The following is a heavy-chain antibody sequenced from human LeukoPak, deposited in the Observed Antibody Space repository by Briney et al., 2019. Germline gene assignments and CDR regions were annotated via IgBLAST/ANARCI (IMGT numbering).Heavy chain of an antibody. V-gene: IGHV5-10-1*01. CDR1: GYSFTSYW. CDR3: ARAGSTSCYKCWFDP. Sequence: GESLKISCKGSGYSFTSYWISWVRQMPGKGLEWMGRIDPSDSYTNYSPSFQGHVTISADKSISTAYLQWSSLKASDTAMYYCARAGSTSCYKCWFDPWGQRTLVTVSS. J-gene: IGHJ5*02. CDR2: IDPSDSYT. D-gene: IGHD2-2*02.